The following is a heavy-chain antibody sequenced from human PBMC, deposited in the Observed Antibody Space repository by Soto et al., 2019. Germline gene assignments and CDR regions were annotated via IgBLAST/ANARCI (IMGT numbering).Heavy chain of an antibody. D-gene: IGHD3-22*01. CDR1: GFTFSSYG. V-gene: IGHV3-30*18. CDR3: AKSPKRVYYDSSGYYFGIGY. J-gene: IGHJ4*02. CDR2: ISYDGSNK. Sequence: PGGSLRLSCAASGFTFSSYGMHWVRQAPGKGLEWVAVISYDGSNKYYADSVKGRFTISRDNSKNTLYLQMNSLRAEDTAVYYCAKSPKRVYYDSSGYYFGIGYWGQGTLVTVSS.